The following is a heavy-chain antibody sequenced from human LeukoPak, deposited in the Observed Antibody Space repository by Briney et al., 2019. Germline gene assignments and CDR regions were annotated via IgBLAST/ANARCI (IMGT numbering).Heavy chain of an antibody. CDR2: IYYSGST. J-gene: IGHJ4*02. CDR1: GGSISSGDYY. Sequence: SETLSLTCTVSGGSISSGDYYWSWIRQPPGKGLEWIGYIYYSGSTYYNPSLKSRVTISVDTSKNQFSLKLSSVTAADTAVYYCAREGTYYYDSSGYPYYFDYWGQGTLVTVSS. D-gene: IGHD3-22*01. V-gene: IGHV4-30-4*01. CDR3: AREGTYYYDSSGYPYYFDY.